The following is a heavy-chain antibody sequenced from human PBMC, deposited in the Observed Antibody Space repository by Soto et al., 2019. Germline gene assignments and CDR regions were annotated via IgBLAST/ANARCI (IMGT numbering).Heavy chain of an antibody. CDR1: GFTFSSYS. CDR2: ISSSSSYI. CDR3: ARDDPLARIAVAGTDYYYGMDV. V-gene: IGHV3-21*01. J-gene: IGHJ6*04. Sequence: PGGSLRLSCAASGFTFSSYSMNWVRQAPGKGLEWVSSISSSSSYIYYADSVKGRFTISRDNAKNSLYLQMNSLRAEDTAVYYCARDDPLARIAVAGTDYYYGMDVWGKGTKVTVS. D-gene: IGHD6-19*01.